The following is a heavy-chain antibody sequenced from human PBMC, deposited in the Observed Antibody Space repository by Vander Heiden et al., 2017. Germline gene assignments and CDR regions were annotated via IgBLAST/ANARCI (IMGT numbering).Heavy chain of an antibody. CDR3: ARQYYYDSSGYYPFDY. J-gene: IGHJ4*02. Sequence: EVQLVQSGAEVRKPGESLKISCKGSGYSFSSYWIGWVRQMPGKGLEWMGIIYPGDSDTRYSPSFQGQVTISVDKSISTAYLQWSSLKASDTAMYYCARQYYYDSSGYYPFDYWGQGTLVTVSS. D-gene: IGHD3-22*01. CDR2: IYPGDSDT. V-gene: IGHV5-51*01. CDR1: GYSFSSYW.